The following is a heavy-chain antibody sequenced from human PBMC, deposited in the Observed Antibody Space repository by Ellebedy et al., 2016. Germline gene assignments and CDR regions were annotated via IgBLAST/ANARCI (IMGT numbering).Heavy chain of an antibody. V-gene: IGHV4-61*08. CDR2: VYHSGST. J-gene: IGHJ5*01. D-gene: IGHD3-22*01. CDR1: GGPVINPGAY. Sequence: SETLSLTXTVTGGPVINPGAYWSWIRQPPGRGLEWIGYVYHSGSTKINPSLKSRLTMSVDTSKNQFSLKLSSVTAADTAVYYCARGLYFDSSGYYYWFDSWGQGTLVTVSS. CDR3: ARGLYFDSSGYYYWFDS.